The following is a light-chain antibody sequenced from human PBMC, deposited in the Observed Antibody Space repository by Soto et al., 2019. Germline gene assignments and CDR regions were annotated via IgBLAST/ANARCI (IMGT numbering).Light chain of an antibody. CDR1: QSVSNNY. J-gene: IGKJ4*01. V-gene: IGKV3-20*01. CDR3: QQYGSSPLT. CDR2: GAS. Sequence: EIVLTQSPGTLSLSPGERATLSCRASQSVSNNYLAWYQQKPGQAPRLLIYGASSRATDIPDRFSGSGSGTDFTLTISRLEPEDSAVYYCQQYGSSPLTFGGGTKVEIK.